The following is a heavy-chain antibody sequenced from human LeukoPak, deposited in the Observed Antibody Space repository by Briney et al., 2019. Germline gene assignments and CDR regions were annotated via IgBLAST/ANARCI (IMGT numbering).Heavy chain of an antibody. D-gene: IGHD1-26*01. CDR2: ISSSSSYI. J-gene: IGHJ3*02. V-gene: IGHV3-21*01. CDR1: GFTFGDYS. CDR3: ARDSGNYPYDAFDI. Sequence: GGSLRLSCAASGFTFGDYSMDWVRQAPGKGLEWVSSISSSSSYIYYADSVKGRFTISRDNAKNSLYLQMNSLRAEDTAVYYCARDSGNYPYDAFDIWGQGTMVTVSS.